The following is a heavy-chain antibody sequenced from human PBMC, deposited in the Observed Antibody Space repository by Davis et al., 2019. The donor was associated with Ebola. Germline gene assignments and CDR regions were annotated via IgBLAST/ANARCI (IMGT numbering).Heavy chain of an antibody. Sequence: GESLKISCAASGFTFGDYTMHWVRQAPGKGLEWVSLIGWDGGSAYYADSVKGRFTISRDNRKNSLYLQMSSLRSDDTAFYYCVKSFGGSYIFDSWGQGTLVTVSS. CDR2: IGWDGGSA. J-gene: IGHJ4*02. D-gene: IGHD1-26*01. CDR3: VKSFGGSYIFDS. V-gene: IGHV3-43*01. CDR1: GFTFGDYT.